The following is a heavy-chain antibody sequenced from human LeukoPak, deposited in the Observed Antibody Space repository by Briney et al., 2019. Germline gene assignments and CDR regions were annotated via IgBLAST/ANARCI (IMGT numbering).Heavy chain of an antibody. D-gene: IGHD5-18*01. CDR1: GFTFSGYG. CDR2: IWYDGNNK. CDR3: AKDLRYTTMVSYYFDY. Sequence: QPGRSLRLSCAASGFTFSGYGMHWVCQAPDKGLEWVAVIWYDGNNKYYADSVKGRFTISRDNSKNTLYLQMNSLRAEDTAVYYCAKDLRYTTMVSYYFDYWGQGALVTVSS. J-gene: IGHJ4*02. V-gene: IGHV3-33*06.